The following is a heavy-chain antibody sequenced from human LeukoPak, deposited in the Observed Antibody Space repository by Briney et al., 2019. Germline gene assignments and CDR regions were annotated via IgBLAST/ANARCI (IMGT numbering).Heavy chain of an antibody. V-gene: IGHV3-9*03. CDR3: AKDLEYSSSSGFDY. D-gene: IGHD6-6*01. CDR1: GFTFDDYA. J-gene: IGHJ4*02. CDR2: ISWNSGSI. Sequence: GRCLRLSCAASGFTFDDYAMHWVRQAPGKGLEWVSGISWNSGSIGYADSVKGRFTISRDNAKNSLYPQMNSLRAEDMALYFCAKDLEYSSSSGFDYWGQGTLVTVSS.